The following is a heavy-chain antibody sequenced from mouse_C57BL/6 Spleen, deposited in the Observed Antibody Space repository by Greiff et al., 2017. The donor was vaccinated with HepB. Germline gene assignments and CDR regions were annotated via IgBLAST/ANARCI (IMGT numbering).Heavy chain of an antibody. V-gene: IGHV1-50*01. Sequence: QVQLQQPGAELVKPGASVKLSCKASGYTFTSYWMQWVKQRPGQGLEWIGEIDPSDSYTNYNQKFKGKATLTVDTSSSTAYMQLSGLTSEDSAVYYCARSYSNYFDYWGQGTTLTVSS. CDR3: ARSYSNYFDY. CDR1: GYTFTSYW. J-gene: IGHJ2*01. D-gene: IGHD2-5*01. CDR2: IDPSDSYT.